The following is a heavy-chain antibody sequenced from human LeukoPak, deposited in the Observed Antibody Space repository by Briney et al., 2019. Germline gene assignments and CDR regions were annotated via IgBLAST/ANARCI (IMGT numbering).Heavy chain of an antibody. CDR1: GFTFSSYS. V-gene: IGHV3-21*01. D-gene: IGHD6-6*01. CDR3: AREFEYRTSGAGY. CDR2: MSINSGLK. J-gene: IGHJ4*02. Sequence: GGSLRLSGAASGFTFSSYSMNWVRQAPGKGLEWVSSMSINSGLKYHADSVKGRFTISRDNAKNSLYLQMNSLRAEDTAVYYCAREFEYRTSGAGYWGQGTLVTVSS.